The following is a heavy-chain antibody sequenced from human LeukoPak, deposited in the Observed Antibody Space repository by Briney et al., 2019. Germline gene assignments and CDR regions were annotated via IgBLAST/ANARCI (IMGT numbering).Heavy chain of an antibody. D-gene: IGHD3-22*01. CDR3: YRYYYDSHDAFDI. J-gene: IGHJ3*02. Sequence: GGSLRLSCAASGFTFSNAWMNWVRQAPGKGLEWVGRIKSKTDGGTTDYAAPVKGRFTISRDDSKNTLYLQMNSLKTEDTAVYYCYRYYYDSHDAFDIWGQGTMVTVSS. CDR1: GFTFSNAW. V-gene: IGHV3-15*07. CDR2: IKSKTDGGTT.